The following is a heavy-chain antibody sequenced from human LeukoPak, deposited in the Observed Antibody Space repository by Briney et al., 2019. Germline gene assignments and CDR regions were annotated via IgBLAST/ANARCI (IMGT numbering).Heavy chain of an antibody. CDR3: AKAYSSSWIPKYYFDY. J-gene: IGHJ4*02. D-gene: IGHD6-13*01. CDR2: ISSSGSTI. CDR1: GFAFSSYE. Sequence: PGGSLRLSCAASGFAFSSYEMNWVRQAPGKGLEWVSYISSSGSTIYYADSVKGRFTISRDNSKNTLYLQMNSLRAEDTAVYYCAKAYSSSWIPKYYFDYWGQGTLVTVSS. V-gene: IGHV3-48*03.